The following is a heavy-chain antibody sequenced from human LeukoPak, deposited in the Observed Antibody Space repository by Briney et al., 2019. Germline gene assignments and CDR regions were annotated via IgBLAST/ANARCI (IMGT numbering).Heavy chain of an antibody. CDR3: ARGGYYGSSGYYGYGF. CDR2: IYYSGST. D-gene: IGHD3-22*01. Sequence: SETLSLTCTVSGGSISSYYWNWIRQPPGKGLEWIGYIYYSGSTNYNPSLKSRVTISVDMSKNQFSLKLRSVTAADTAVYYCARGGYYGSSGYYGYGFWGQGTLVTVSS. J-gene: IGHJ4*02. CDR1: GGSISSYY. V-gene: IGHV4-59*01.